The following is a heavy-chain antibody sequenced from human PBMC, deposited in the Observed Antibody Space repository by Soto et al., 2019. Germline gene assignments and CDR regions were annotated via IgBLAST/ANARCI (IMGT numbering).Heavy chain of an antibody. CDR1: GFTFRNYW. CDR2: IKQDGTEK. J-gene: IGHJ4*02. Sequence: EVQLVESGGGLVQPGGSLRLSCAASGFTFRNYWMSWVRQAPGKGLEWVANIKQDGTEKNYVDSVMGRFTISRDNAKNSLDLQINSLTAEDTAVYYCASVAIRGQGTLVTVSS. V-gene: IGHV3-7*01. D-gene: IGHD5-12*01. CDR3: ASVAI.